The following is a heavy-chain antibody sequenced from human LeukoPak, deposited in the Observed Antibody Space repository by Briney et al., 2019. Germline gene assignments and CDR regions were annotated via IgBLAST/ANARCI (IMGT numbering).Heavy chain of an antibody. CDR2: IWDDGNNK. J-gene: IGHJ4*02. CDR1: GFTFSSYG. CDR3: ARDWRAAGTLDN. V-gene: IGHV3-33*01. D-gene: IGHD6-13*01. Sequence: GRLLRPSSASSGFTFSSYGMYSGRQAPGKVMGLGAVIWDDGNNKNYADSVKGRVPISRDNSKNPLYLQMNSLRAEDTAVYYCARDWRAAGTLDNWGQGTLATV.